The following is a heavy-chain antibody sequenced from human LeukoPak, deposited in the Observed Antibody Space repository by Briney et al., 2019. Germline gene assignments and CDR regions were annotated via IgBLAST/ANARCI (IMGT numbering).Heavy chain of an antibody. J-gene: IGHJ4*02. CDR1: GFTFSGSA. CDR3: TRHGQDYDFWSGYYRAYYFDY. Sequence: GGSLRLSCAASGFTFSGSAMHWVRQASGKGLEWVGRIRSKANSYATAYAASVKGRFTISRDDSKNTAYLQMNSLKTEDTAVYYCTRHGQDYDFWSGYYRAYYFDYWGQGTLVTVSS. D-gene: IGHD3-3*01. CDR2: IRSKANSYAT. V-gene: IGHV3-73*01.